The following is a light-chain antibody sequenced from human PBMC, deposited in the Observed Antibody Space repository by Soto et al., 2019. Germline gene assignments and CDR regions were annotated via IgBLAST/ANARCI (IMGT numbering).Light chain of an antibody. V-gene: IGKV3-15*01. CDR3: QQYNNWPPWT. CDR2: GAS. Sequence: EIVMTQSPATQSVSPGERATLYCRASQSVSSNLAWYQQKPGQAPRLLIYGASTRATGIPARFSGSGSGTEFTLTISSLQSEDFAVYYCQQYNNWPPWTFGQGTKVDIK. CDR1: QSVSSN. J-gene: IGKJ1*01.